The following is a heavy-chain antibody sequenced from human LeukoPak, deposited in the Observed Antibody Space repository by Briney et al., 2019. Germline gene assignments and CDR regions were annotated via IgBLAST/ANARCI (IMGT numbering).Heavy chain of an antibody. CDR2: IIPIFGTA. D-gene: IGHD3-3*01. Sequence: SVKVSCKASGGTFSSYAISWVRQAPGQGLEWMGGIIPIFGTANYAQKFQGRVTITTDESTSTAYMELSSLRSEDTAVYYCARALDYDFWSGYYQRGHYFDYWGQGTLVTVSS. V-gene: IGHV1-69*05. CDR3: ARALDYDFWSGYYQRGHYFDY. CDR1: GGTFSSYA. J-gene: IGHJ4*02.